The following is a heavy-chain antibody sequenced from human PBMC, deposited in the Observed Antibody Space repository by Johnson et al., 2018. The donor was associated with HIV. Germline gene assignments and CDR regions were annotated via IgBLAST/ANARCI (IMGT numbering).Heavy chain of an antibody. CDR2: ISYDGSNK. J-gene: IGHJ3*02. CDR3: ARRLITREGSDSPTYAFDI. CDR1: GFTFSSYA. V-gene: IGHV3-30*14. Sequence: QVLLVESGGGVVQPGRSLRLSCAASGFTFSSYAMHWVRQAPGKGLEWVAVISYDGSNKYYADSVKGRFTISRDNSKNTLYLQMNSLRVEYTAVYYCARRLITREGSDSPTYAFDIWGQGTMVTVSS. D-gene: IGHD1-26*01.